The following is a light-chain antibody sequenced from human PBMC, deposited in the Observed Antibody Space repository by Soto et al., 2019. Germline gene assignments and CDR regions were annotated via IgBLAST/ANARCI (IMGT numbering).Light chain of an antibody. CDR2: DVN. Sequence: QSVLTQPRSVSGSPGQSVTISCTGTSRDVGAFNYVSWYQQHPGKAPKFIIYDVNKRPSGVPGRFSGSKSGNTASLTISRLQAEDEGEYYCCSYAGTPYVFGTGTKVTVL. J-gene: IGLJ1*01. CDR3: CSYAGTPYV. CDR1: SRDVGAFNY. V-gene: IGLV2-11*01.